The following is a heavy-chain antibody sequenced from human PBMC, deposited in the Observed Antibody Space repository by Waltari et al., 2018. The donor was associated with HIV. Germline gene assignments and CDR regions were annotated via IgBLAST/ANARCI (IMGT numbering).Heavy chain of an antibody. CDR3: ARVATDQMATIPTTNLDY. CDR1: GYTFTRYA. Sequence: QVQLVQSGSELKKPGASVKVSCKASGYTFTRYAMNWVRPAPGQGLGGMGWINTNTGNPTYAQGFTGRFVFSLDTSVSTAYLQISSLKAEDTAVYYCARVATDQMATIPTTNLDYWGQGTLVTVSS. J-gene: IGHJ4*02. CDR2: INTNTGNP. D-gene: IGHD5-12*01. V-gene: IGHV7-4-1*02.